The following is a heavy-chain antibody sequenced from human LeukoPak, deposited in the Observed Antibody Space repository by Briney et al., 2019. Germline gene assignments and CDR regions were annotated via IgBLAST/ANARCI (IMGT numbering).Heavy chain of an antibody. D-gene: IGHD1-26*01. V-gene: IGHV1-24*01. Sequence: ASVKVSCKVSGYTLTELSMHWVRQAPGKWLEWMGGFDPEDGETIYAQKFQGRVTMTEDTSTDTAYMELSSLRSEDTAVYYCATERKGDVGATSIDYWGQGTLVTVSS. CDR1: GYTLTELS. J-gene: IGHJ4*02. CDR2: FDPEDGET. CDR3: ATERKGDVGATSIDY.